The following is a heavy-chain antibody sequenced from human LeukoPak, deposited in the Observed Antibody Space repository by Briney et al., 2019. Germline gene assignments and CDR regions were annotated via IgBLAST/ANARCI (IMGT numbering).Heavy chain of an antibody. Sequence: GASVKVSCKASGYTFTSYYMHWVRQATGQGLEWMGWMNPNSGNTGYAQKFQGRVTMTRNTSISTAYMELSSLRSEDTAVYYCARGRWFGGARPHSGMDVWGQGTTVTVSS. CDR2: MNPNSGNT. D-gene: IGHD3-10*01. J-gene: IGHJ6*02. V-gene: IGHV1-8*02. CDR3: ARGRWFGGARPHSGMDV. CDR1: GYTFTSYY.